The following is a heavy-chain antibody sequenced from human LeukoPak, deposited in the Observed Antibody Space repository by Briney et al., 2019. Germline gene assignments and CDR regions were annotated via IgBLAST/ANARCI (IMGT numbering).Heavy chain of an antibody. CDR2: ISSSSSYI. J-gene: IGHJ4*02. Sequence: RGSLRLSCAASGFTFSSYSMNWVRQAPGKGLEWVSSISSSSSYIYYADSVKGRFTISRDNAKNSLYLQMNSLRAEDTAVYYCARDRGEDFDYWGQGTLVTVSS. CDR1: GFTFSSYS. V-gene: IGHV3-21*01. D-gene: IGHD3-10*01. CDR3: ARDRGEDFDY.